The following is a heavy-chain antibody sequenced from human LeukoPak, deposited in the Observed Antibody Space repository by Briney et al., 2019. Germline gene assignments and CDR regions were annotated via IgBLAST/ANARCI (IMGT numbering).Heavy chain of an antibody. Sequence: ASVKVSCKASGYTFTGYYMHWVRQAPGQGLEWMGWINPNSGGTNYAQKFQGRVTMTRDTSISTAYMELSRLRSDDTAVYYCARDRITMVRGVRNWFDPWGQGTLATVSS. J-gene: IGHJ5*02. D-gene: IGHD3-10*01. CDR3: ARDRITMVRGVRNWFDP. V-gene: IGHV1-2*02. CDR1: GYTFTGYY. CDR2: INPNSGGT.